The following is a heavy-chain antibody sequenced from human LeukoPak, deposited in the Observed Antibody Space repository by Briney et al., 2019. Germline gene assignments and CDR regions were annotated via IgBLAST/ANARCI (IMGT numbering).Heavy chain of an antibody. D-gene: IGHD2-8*01. CDR3: ARGLTRGYTYGPPGY. Sequence: SETLSLTCTVSGGSISSSSYYWGWIRQPPGKGLEWIGSIYYSGSTYYNPSLKSRVTISVDTSKNQFSLKLSSVTAADTAVYYCARGLTRGYTYGPPGYWGQGTLVAVSS. J-gene: IGHJ4*02. CDR1: GGSISSSSYY. CDR2: IYYSGST. V-gene: IGHV4-39*01.